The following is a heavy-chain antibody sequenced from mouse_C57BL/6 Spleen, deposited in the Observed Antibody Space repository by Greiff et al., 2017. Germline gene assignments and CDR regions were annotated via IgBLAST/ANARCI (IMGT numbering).Heavy chain of an antibody. CDR3: ARWDYDGGAWFAY. D-gene: IGHD2-4*01. CDR2: ISDGGSYT. J-gene: IGHJ3*01. V-gene: IGHV5-4*01. Sequence: EVQGVESGGGLVKPGGSLKLSCAASGFTFSSYAMSWVRQTPEKRLEWVATISDGGSYTYYPDNVKGRFTISRDNAKNNLYLQMSHLKTEDTAMYYCARWDYDGGAWFAYWGQGTLVTVSA. CDR1: GFTFSSYA.